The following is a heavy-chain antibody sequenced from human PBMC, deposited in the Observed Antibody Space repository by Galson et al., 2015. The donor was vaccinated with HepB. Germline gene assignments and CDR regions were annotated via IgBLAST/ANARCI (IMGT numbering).Heavy chain of an antibody. Sequence: SETLSLTCTVSGGSVTNSHWSWVRQPAGKGLEWIGRFHSSGSTNYNPSLKSRVTVSVDTPRNQVSLKLTSVTAADTAVYYCANLEGAYGVDVWGQGTTVTVSS. CDR2: FHSSGST. J-gene: IGHJ6*02. CDR1: GGSVTNSH. CDR3: ANLEGAYGVDV. V-gene: IGHV4-4*07.